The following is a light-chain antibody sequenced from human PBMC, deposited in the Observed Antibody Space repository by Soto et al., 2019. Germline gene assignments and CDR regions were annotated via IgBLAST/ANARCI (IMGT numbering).Light chain of an antibody. V-gene: IGKV1-33*01. J-gene: IGKJ4*01. CDR1: QDISNY. CDR2: DAS. CDR3: QQYDNLPLLT. Sequence: DIQMTQSPSSLSASVGDRVTITCQASQDISNYLNWYQQKPGKAPKLLIYDASNLETGVPSRFSGSGSGTDFTFTISSLQPEDIATYYCQQYDNLPLLTFGGLTKVEIK.